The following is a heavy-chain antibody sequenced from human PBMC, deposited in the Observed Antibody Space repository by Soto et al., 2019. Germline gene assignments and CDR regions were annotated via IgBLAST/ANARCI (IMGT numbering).Heavy chain of an antibody. J-gene: IGHJ5*02. CDR3: ARTYSSSVWFDP. D-gene: IGHD6-6*01. CDR2: INDSGTA. Sequence: PSETLSLTCAVHGGSFSGYYWSWIRQPPGKGLEWIGEINDSGTANYNPSLKSRVIVSIDMSENQFSLKLSSVTAADTAVYYCARTYSSSVWFDPWGQGTLVTVSS. CDR1: GGSFSGYY. V-gene: IGHV4-34*01.